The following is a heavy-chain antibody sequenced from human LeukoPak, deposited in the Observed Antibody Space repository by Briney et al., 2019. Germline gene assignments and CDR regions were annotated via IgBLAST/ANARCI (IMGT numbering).Heavy chain of an antibody. D-gene: IGHD3/OR15-3a*01. J-gene: IGHJ4*02. V-gene: IGHV3-21*01. CDR1: ELPFRNAW. CDR3: ARDLGLEPFY. CDR2: ISSSSSYI. Sequence: GGSLGLSGAASELPFRNAWRNWARRAQGKGLEWVSSISSSSSYIYYADSVKGRFTISRDNAKNSLYLQMNSLRAEDTAVYYCARDLGLEPFYWGQGTLVTVSS.